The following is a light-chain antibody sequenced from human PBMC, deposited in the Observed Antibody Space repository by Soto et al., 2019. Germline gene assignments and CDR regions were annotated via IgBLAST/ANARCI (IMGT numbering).Light chain of an antibody. J-gene: IGLJ3*02. Sequence: QSALTQPASVSGSPGQSITISCTGTSSDVGGSNSVSWYQQHPGKAPKLVIFDLSDRPLEVSDRFSGSKSGNTASLTISGLQTEDEADYYCTSYAASSTLLFGGGTKLTVL. CDR1: SSDVGGSNS. CDR2: DLS. CDR3: TSYAASSTLL. V-gene: IGLV2-14*03.